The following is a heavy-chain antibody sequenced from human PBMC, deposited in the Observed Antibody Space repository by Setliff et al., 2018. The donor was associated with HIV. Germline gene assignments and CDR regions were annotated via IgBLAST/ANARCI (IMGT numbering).Heavy chain of an antibody. Sequence: SETLSLTCAVYGGSLSGYYWSWIRQPPGKGLEWFGEINHSGSTNYNPSLKSRVTISVDTSKNQFSLKLSSATAADTAVYYCVREVVSAVWYFDHWGRGIQVTVSS. CDR1: GGSLSGYY. CDR2: INHSGST. V-gene: IGHV4-34*01. J-gene: IGHJ2*01. CDR3: VREVVSAVWYFDH.